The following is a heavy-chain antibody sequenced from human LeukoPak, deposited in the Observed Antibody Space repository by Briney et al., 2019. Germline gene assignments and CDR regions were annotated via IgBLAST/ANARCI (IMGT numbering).Heavy chain of an antibody. CDR2: INPSGGST. D-gene: IGHD3-22*01. J-gene: IGHJ4*02. V-gene: IGHV1-46*01. CDR3: ARDIGDDSSGYYYDY. Sequence: ASVKVSRKASGYTFTSYYMHWVRQAPGQGLEWMGIINPSGGSTSYAQKFQGRVTMTRDTSTSTVYMELSSLRSEDTAVYYCARDIGDDSSGYYYDYWGQGTLVTVSS. CDR1: GYTFTSYY.